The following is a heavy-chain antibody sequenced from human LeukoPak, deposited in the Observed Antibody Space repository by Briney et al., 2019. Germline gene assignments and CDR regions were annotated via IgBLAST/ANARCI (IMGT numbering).Heavy chain of an antibody. V-gene: IGHV4-31*03. CDR2: IYYSGST. Sequence: SETLSLTCTVSGGSISSGDYYWSWIRQHPGKGLEWIGYIYYSGSTYYNPSLKSRVTISVDTSKNQFSLKLSSVTAADTAVYYCARDQQQWLARHPYGMDVWGQGTTVTVSS. CDR1: GGSISSGDYY. D-gene: IGHD6-19*01. J-gene: IGHJ6*02. CDR3: ARDQQQWLARHPYGMDV.